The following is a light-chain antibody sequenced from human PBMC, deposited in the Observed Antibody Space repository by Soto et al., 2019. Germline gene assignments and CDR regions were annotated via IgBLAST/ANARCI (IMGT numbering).Light chain of an antibody. CDR3: QQYNNWPPWT. Sequence: EIAMTQSPVTVSVSPGERATLSCRASQSVSSNLAWYQQKPGQAPRLLIYGASTRATGIPARFSGSGSGTEFTLTISSLQSEDFAVYYCQQYNNWPPWTFGQGTKVDIK. CDR1: QSVSSN. V-gene: IGKV3-15*01. CDR2: GAS. J-gene: IGKJ1*01.